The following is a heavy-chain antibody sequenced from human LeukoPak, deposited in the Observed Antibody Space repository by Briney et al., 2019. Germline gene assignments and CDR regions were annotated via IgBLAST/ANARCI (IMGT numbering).Heavy chain of an antibody. CDR2: INSYGAYT. D-gene: IGHD6-13*01. CDR3: ARVGAAGTNLYYYYYMDV. J-gene: IGHJ6*03. CDR1: GFTFSSYD. V-gene: IGHV3-23*01. Sequence: GGSLRLSCAASGFTFSSYDMSWVRQAPGKGLEWASTINSYGAYTYYADSVKGRFTISRDNSKNTLYLQVNSLRAEDTAVYYCARVGAAGTNLYYYYYMDVWGKGTTVTVSS.